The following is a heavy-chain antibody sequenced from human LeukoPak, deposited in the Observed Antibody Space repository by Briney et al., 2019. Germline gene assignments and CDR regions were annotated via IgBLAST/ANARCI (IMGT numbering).Heavy chain of an antibody. V-gene: IGHV7-4-1*02. CDR1: GYTFTSYA. CDR3: ARGTMVRGVMKAFDI. J-gene: IGHJ3*02. D-gene: IGHD3-10*01. Sequence: ASVTVSCKASGYTFTSYAMSWVRQAPGQGLEWMGWINTNTGNPTYAQGFTGRFVFSLDTSVSTAYLQISSLKAEDTAVYYCARGTMVRGVMKAFDIWGQGTMVTVSS. CDR2: INTNTGNP.